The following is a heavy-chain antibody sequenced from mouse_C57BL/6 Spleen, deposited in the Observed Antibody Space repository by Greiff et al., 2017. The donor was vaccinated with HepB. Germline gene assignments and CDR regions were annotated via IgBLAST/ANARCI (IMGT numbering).Heavy chain of an antibody. CDR1: GYAFSSSW. Sequence: VQLQQSGPELVKPGASVKISCKASGYAFSSSWMNWVKQRPGKGLEWIGRIYPGDGDTNYNGKFKGKATLTADKSSSTAYMQLSSLTSEDSAVYFCARGALYDGYPDYWGQGTTLTVSS. CDR2: IYPGDGDT. CDR3: ARGALYDGYPDY. D-gene: IGHD2-3*01. V-gene: IGHV1-82*01. J-gene: IGHJ2*01.